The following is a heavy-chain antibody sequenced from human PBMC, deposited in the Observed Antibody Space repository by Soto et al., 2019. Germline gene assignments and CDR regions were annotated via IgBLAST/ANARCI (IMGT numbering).Heavy chain of an antibody. CDR1: GGTFNTYS. CDR3: AITYCRDNSCPRDFDF. D-gene: IGHD2-21*01. V-gene: IGHV1-69*02. CDR2: FIPILEMA. J-gene: IGHJ4*02. Sequence: QVQVVQAGAEVEKPESSVKVSCKPSGGTFNTYSVNWVRLAPGHGLEWMGRFIPILEMANYAQKFQDRVTITADRSTFTAYMELNSLTSDDTAVYYCAITYCRDNSCPRDFDFWGPGTRVTVSS.